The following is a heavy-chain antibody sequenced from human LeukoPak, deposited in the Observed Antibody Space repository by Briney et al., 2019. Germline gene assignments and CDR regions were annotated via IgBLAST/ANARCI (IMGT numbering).Heavy chain of an antibody. CDR3: ARAVEQQLVGDWFDP. CDR2: INHSGST. Sequence: SETLSLTCAVYGGSFSGYYWSWIRQPPWKGLEWIGEINHSGSTNYNPSLKSRVTISVDTSKNQFSLKLSSVTAADTAVYYCARAVEQQLVGDWFDPWGQGTLVTVSS. J-gene: IGHJ5*02. CDR1: GGSFSGYY. V-gene: IGHV4-34*01. D-gene: IGHD6-13*01.